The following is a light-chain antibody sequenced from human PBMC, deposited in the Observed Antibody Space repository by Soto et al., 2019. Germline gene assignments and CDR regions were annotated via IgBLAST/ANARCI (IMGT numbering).Light chain of an antibody. CDR1: VDIRFE. J-gene: IGKJ1*01. CDR3: LQHKNYPWT. CDR2: GAS. V-gene: IGKV1-17*01. Sequence: DIQMTQPPSSLSASVGDRVTITCRSSVDIRFELNWYQQRPGKAPKRLVYGASNLQPDVPLRFSGSGSGTRFTLTITSLQPEDSAIYYCLQHKNYPWTFGQGTKVDIK.